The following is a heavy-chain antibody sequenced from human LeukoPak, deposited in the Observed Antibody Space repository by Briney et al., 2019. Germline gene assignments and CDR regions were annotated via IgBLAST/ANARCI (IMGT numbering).Heavy chain of an antibody. Sequence: GSLRLSFAASGFTFHNYAIHWVRQAPGKGLEWVSVTIGDGITTYFADSVKGRFTISRDNSKSSLFLQMNSLRTEDTALYYCARDHVYGGADYWGQGTLVTVSS. J-gene: IGHJ4*02. V-gene: IGHV3-43*02. D-gene: IGHD5/OR15-5a*01. CDR3: ARDHVYGGADY. CDR2: TIGDGITT. CDR1: GFTFHNYA.